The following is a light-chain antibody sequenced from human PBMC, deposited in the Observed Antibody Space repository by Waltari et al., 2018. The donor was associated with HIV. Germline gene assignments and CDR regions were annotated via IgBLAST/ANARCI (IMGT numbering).Light chain of an antibody. Sequence: QSALTQPASVSGSIGQSITISCTGTSSDVGSYNVVSWYQHQPGKAPKLIIYEVYKRPSGVSNRFSGSKSGNTASLTVSGLQAEDEADYYCCSYAGSSIPFGGGTKLTVL. J-gene: IGLJ2*01. V-gene: IGLV2-23*02. CDR1: SSDVGSYNV. CDR2: EVY. CDR3: CSYAGSSIP.